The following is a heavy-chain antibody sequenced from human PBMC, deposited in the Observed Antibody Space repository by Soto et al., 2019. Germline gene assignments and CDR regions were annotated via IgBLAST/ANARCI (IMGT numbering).Heavy chain of an antibody. J-gene: IGHJ6*02. CDR3: ARDVDTVNGHYYYYYGMDV. Sequence: SGPTLVNPTQTLTLTCTFSGFSLSTSGMCVSWIRQPPGKALEWLALIDLDDDKYYSTSLKTRLTISKDTSKNQVVLTMINMDLVDTATYYCARDVDTVNGHYYYYYGMDVWGQGTTVTVSS. CDR2: IDLDDDK. D-gene: IGHD5-18*01. CDR1: GFSLSTSGMC. V-gene: IGHV2-70*01.